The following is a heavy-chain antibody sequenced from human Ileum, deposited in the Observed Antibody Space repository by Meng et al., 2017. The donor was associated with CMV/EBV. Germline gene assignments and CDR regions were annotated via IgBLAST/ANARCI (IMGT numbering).Heavy chain of an antibody. D-gene: IGHD3-3*02. CDR1: GFSFTVFA. V-gene: IGHV3-23*03. CDR3: LRSFHYWSFDG. Sequence: GGSLRLSCAASGFSFTVFAMTWVRQAPGKGLEWVSVIYKDGSTSYAASVKGRFTISRDTSKMTVSLQMNSLRVEDTAVYYCLRSFHYWSFDGWGQGATVTVYS. J-gene: IGHJ6*02. CDR2: IYKDGST.